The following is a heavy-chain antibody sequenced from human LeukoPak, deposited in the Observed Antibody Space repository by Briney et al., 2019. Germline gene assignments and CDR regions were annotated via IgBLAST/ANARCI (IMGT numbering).Heavy chain of an antibody. V-gene: IGHV3-23*01. CDR1: RFTFSSYA. CDR3: AKDGIAARDYYYFHYMDV. Sequence: GGSLRLSCAPSRFTFSSYAMSWVREAPGPGLRCFSAISGSGVSTYYADSATARFTISRDNSKNTLYLQMNSLRAEDTAVYYCAKDGIAARDYYYFHYMDVWGKGTTVTVSS. CDR2: ISGSGVST. J-gene: IGHJ6*03. D-gene: IGHD6-6*01.